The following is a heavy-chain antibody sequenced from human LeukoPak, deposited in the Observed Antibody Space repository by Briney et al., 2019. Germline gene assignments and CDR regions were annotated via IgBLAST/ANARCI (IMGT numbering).Heavy chain of an antibody. D-gene: IGHD4-17*01. CDR2: MYYSGST. J-gene: IGHJ5*02. CDR3: ARDYGDLLHNWFDP. CDR1: GGSISSYY. V-gene: IGHV4-59*12. Sequence: SETLSLTCTVSGGSISSYYWSWIRQPPGKGLEWIGYMYYSGSTYYNPSLKSRVTISVDTSKNQFSLKLSSVTAADTAVYYCARDYGDLLHNWFDPWGQGTLVTVSS.